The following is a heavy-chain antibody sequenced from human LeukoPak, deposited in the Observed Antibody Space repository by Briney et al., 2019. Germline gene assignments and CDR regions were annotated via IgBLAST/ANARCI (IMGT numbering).Heavy chain of an antibody. CDR3: ARVYYDTSGYPLKDY. V-gene: IGHV1-18*01. D-gene: IGHD3-22*01. CDR2: ISGYNGIT. J-gene: IGHJ4*02. CDR1: GYTFTSYG. Sequence: ASVKVSCKASGYTFTSYGISWVRQAPGQGLEWVGWISGYNGITNYTQKLQGRVTMTTDTSTGTAYMELRSLRSDDTAVYFCARVYYDTSGYPLKDYWGQGTLVTVSS.